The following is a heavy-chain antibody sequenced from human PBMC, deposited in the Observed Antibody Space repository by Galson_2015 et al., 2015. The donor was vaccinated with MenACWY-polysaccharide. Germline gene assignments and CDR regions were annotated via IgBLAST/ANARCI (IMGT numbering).Heavy chain of an antibody. V-gene: IGHV1-18*01. J-gene: IGHJ4*02. Sequence: SVKVSCKASGYTFTSYGISWVRQAPGQGLEWMGWISAYNGNTNYAQKLKGRVTMTTDTSTSTAYMELRSLRSDDTAVYYCARVDGYYGDYFPYYFDFWGQGALVTVSS. CDR1: GYTFTSYG. D-gene: IGHD4-17*01. CDR2: ISAYNGNT. CDR3: ARVDGYYGDYFPYYFDF.